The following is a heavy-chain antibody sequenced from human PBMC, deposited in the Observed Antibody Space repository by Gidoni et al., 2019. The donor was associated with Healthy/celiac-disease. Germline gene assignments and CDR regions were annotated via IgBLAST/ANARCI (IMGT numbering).Heavy chain of an antibody. J-gene: IGHJ6*02. D-gene: IGHD6-13*01. CDR1: GFTVSSNY. CDR3: ARDGINSSSWHQTYIMDV. V-gene: IGHV3-53*02. Sequence: EVQLVETGGGLIQPGGSLRLSCAASGFTVSSNYMRWVRQAPGKGLEWVSVIYSGDSTYYADAVKGRFTISRDNSKNTLYLQMYSLRAEDTAVYYCARDGINSSSWHQTYIMDVWGQGTTVTVSS. CDR2: IYSGDST.